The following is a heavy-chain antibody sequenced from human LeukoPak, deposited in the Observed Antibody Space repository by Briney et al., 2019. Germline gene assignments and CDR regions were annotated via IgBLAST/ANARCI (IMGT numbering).Heavy chain of an antibody. V-gene: IGHV3-48*01. J-gene: IGHJ6*03. Sequence: HPGGSLRLSCAASGFTFSSYSMNWVRQAPGKGLEWVSYISSSSSTIYYADSVKGRFTISRDNAKNSLYLQMNSLRAEDTAVYYCARDRIAANIYYMDVWGKGTTVTVSS. CDR1: GFTFSSYS. D-gene: IGHD6-13*01. CDR2: ISSSSSTI. CDR3: ARDRIAANIYYMDV.